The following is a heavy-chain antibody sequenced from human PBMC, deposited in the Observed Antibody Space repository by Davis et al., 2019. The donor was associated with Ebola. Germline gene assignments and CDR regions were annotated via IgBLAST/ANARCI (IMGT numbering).Heavy chain of an antibody. V-gene: IGHV3-48*02. CDR1: GFTFSSYS. CDR2: ISSSSTI. J-gene: IGHJ5*02. Sequence: LSLTCAASGFTFSSYSMNWVRQAPGKGLEWVSYISSSSTIYYADSVKGRFTISRDNAKNSLYLQMNSLRDEDTAVYYCARGRNWFDPWGQGTLVTVSS. CDR3: ARGRNWFDP.